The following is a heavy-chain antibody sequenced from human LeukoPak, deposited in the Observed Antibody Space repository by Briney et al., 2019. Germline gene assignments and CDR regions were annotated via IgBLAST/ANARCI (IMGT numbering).Heavy chain of an antibody. J-gene: IGHJ4*02. CDR1: GFTFSSYA. V-gene: IGHV3-21*01. D-gene: IGHD3-10*01. CDR2: ISSSSSYI. CDR3: ARGPSKAPRVYGLLWFGESRADY. Sequence: GGSLRLSCAASGFTFSSYAMHWVRQAPGKGLERVSSISSSSSYIYYADSVKGRFTISRDNSKNTLYLQMNSLRAEDTAVYYCARGPSKAPRVYGLLWFGESRADYWGQGTLVTVSS.